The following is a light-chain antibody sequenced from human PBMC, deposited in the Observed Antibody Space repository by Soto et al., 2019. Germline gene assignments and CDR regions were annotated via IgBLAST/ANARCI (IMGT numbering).Light chain of an antibody. CDR1: QAISSY. J-gene: IGKJ4*02. V-gene: IGKV1-27*01. Sequence: DIQLTQSPSSLSASVGDRVTITCRASQAISSYLAWYQQKPGKVPELLIYATSTLQSGAPSRFSGSGSGTDCTLTTSSLQPDDDATYYCRKYNHAPTFGGGIKVVIK. CDR3: RKYNHAPT. CDR2: ATS.